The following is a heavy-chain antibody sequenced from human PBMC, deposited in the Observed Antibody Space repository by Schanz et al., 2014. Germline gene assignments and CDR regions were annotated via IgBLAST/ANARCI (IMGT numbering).Heavy chain of an antibody. D-gene: IGHD3-22*01. CDR3: AKDHFGHYDSSGCSDCYYYGMDV. CDR2: ISYDGRNK. V-gene: IGHV3-30*18. Sequence: QVQLVESGGGVVQPGRSLRLSCAGSGFSFSGFGMHWVRQAPGKGLEWVAVISYDGRNKYFADSVKGRFTISRDNSKNTLFLQVNSLRAEDTAVYYCAKDHFGHYDSSGCSDCYYYGMDVW. J-gene: IGHJ6*01. CDR1: GFSFSGFG.